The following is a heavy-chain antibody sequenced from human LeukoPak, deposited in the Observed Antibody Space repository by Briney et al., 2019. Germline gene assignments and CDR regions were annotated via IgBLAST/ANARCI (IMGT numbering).Heavy chain of an antibody. D-gene: IGHD1/OR15-1a*01. Sequence: SETLSLTCTVSGGSISNSRNYWAWIRQPPGRGLEWIGTIHYSGSTYYNASLKSRLIISIDTSKSQFSLTLSSVTAADTARYYCARQWEQLSDFQHWGQGTLVIVSS. CDR2: IHYSGST. CDR1: GGSISNSRNY. V-gene: IGHV4-39*07. J-gene: IGHJ1*01. CDR3: ARQWEQLSDFQH.